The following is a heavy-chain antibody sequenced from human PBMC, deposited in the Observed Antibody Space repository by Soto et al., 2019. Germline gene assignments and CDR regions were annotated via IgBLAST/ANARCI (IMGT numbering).Heavy chain of an antibody. J-gene: IGHJ3*02. CDR1: GFTFSSYG. D-gene: IGHD5-18*01. CDR3: AKELMIQLWPDAFDI. Sequence: QVQLVESGGGVVQPGRSLRLSCAASGFTFSSYGMHWVRQAPGKGLEWVAVISYDGSNKYYADSVKGRFTISRDNSKNTLYLQMNSLRAEDMAVYYCAKELMIQLWPDAFDIWGQGTMVTVSS. V-gene: IGHV3-30*18. CDR2: ISYDGSNK.